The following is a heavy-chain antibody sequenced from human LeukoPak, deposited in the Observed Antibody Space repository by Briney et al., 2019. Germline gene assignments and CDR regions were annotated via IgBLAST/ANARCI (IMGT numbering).Heavy chain of an antibody. CDR1: GYSISSGYY. CDR3: ARSIAVAGPGFDY. V-gene: IGHV4-38-2*01. Sequence: SETLSLTCAVSGYSISSGYYWGWIRQPPGKGLEWIGSIYHSGSTYYNPSLKSRVTISVDTSKNQFSLKLSSVTAADTAVYYCARSIAVAGPGFDYWGQGTLVTVSS. J-gene: IGHJ4*02. CDR2: IYHSGST. D-gene: IGHD6-19*01.